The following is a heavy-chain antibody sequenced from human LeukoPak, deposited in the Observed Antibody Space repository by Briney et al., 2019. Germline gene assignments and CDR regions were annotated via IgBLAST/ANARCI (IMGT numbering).Heavy chain of an antibody. CDR3: ARDPEFVTMVRGVIITGGFDY. Sequence: KPSETLSLTCTVSGGSISSSSYYWGWIRQPPGKGLEWIGSIYYSGSTYYNPSLKSRVTISVDTSKNQFSLKLSSVTAADTAVYYCARDPEFVTMVRGVIITGGFDYWGQGTLVTVSS. CDR1: GGSISSSSYY. CDR2: IYYSGST. D-gene: IGHD3-10*01. V-gene: IGHV4-39*07. J-gene: IGHJ4*02.